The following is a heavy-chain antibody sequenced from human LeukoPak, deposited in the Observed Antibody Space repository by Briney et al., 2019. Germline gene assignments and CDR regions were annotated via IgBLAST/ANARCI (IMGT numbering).Heavy chain of an antibody. D-gene: IGHD5-18*01. Sequence: SETLSLTCTVSGGSISSSSYYWGWLRQPPGKGLEGIGEINHSGSTNYNPSLKSRVTISVDTSKNQFSLKLSSVTDADPAVYYCARVGRYSYGSPDGYFDYWGQGTLVTVAS. J-gene: IGHJ4*02. CDR1: GGSISSSSYY. CDR3: ARVGRYSYGSPDGYFDY. V-gene: IGHV4-39*07. CDR2: INHSGST.